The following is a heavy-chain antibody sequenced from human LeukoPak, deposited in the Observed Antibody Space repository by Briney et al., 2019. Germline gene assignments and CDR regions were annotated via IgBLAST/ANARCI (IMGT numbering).Heavy chain of an antibody. D-gene: IGHD5-24*01. CDR3: ARSNALGVSVERDGYISY. V-gene: IGHV1-69*13. Sequence: ASVKVSCTASGGTFSSYAISWVRQAPGQGLEWMGGIIPIFGTANYAQKFQGRVTITADESTGTAYMELSSLRSEDTAVYYCARSNALGVSVERDGYISYWGQGTLVTVSS. CDR2: IIPIFGTA. J-gene: IGHJ4*02. CDR1: GGTFSSYA.